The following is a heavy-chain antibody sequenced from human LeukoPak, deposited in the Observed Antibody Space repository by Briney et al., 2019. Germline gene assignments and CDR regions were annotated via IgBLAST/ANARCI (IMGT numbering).Heavy chain of an antibody. V-gene: IGHV4-59*08. CDR3: ARQPVQTNYYDSSGYSPDGMDV. CDR1: GGSISSYY. D-gene: IGHD3-22*01. J-gene: IGHJ6*02. CDR2: IYYSGST. Sequence: SESLSLTCTVSGGSISSYYWSWIRQPPGKGLEWIGYIYYSGSTNCNPSLKSRVTISVDTSKNQFSLKLSSVTAADTAVYYCARQPVQTNYYDSSGYSPDGMDVWGQGTTVTVSS.